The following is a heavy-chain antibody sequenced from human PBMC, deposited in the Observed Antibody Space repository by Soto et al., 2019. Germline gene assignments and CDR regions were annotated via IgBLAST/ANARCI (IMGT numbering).Heavy chain of an antibody. Sequence: QVQLVESGGGVVQPGRSLRLSCAASGFTFSSYAMHWARQAPGKGLEWVAVISYDGSNKYYADSVKGRFTISRDNSKNTLYLQMNSLRAEDTAVYYCARDPDYGGNEYYFDYWGQGTLVTVSS. J-gene: IGHJ4*02. D-gene: IGHD4-17*01. CDR3: ARDPDYGGNEYYFDY. CDR1: GFTFSSYA. CDR2: ISYDGSNK. V-gene: IGHV3-30-3*01.